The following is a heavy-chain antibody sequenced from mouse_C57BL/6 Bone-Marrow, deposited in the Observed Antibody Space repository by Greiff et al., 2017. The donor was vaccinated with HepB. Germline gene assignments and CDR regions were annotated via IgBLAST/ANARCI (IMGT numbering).Heavy chain of an antibody. CDR1: GYTFTSYT. Sequence: QVQLKESGAELARPGASVKMSCKAPGYTFTSYTMHWVKQRPGQGLEWIGYINPSSGYTKYNQKFKDKATLTADKSSSTAYMQLSSLTSEDSAVYYCARSHYYYAMDYWGQGTSVTVSS. D-gene: IGHD1-2*01. V-gene: IGHV1-4*01. CDR2: INPSSGYT. J-gene: IGHJ4*01. CDR3: ARSHYYYAMDY.